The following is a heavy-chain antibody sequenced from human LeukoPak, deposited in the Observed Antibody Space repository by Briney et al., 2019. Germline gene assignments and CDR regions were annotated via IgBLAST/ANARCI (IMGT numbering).Heavy chain of an antibody. J-gene: IGHJ4*02. CDR2: ISAYNGNT. V-gene: IGHV1-18*01. CDR1: GYTFTRYG. D-gene: IGHD5-18*01. Sequence: ASVRVSFKASGYTFTRYGISWVRQAPGQGLEGMGWISAYNGNTNYAQKLQGRVTMTTDTSTSTAYMELRSLRSDDTAVYYCARGFVTATASFDYWGQGTLVTVSS. CDR3: ARGFVTATASFDY.